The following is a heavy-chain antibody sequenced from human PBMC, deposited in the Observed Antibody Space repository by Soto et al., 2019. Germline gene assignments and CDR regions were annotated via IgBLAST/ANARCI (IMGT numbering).Heavy chain of an antibody. V-gene: IGHV3-15*01. CDR3: FRYALDY. D-gene: IGHD1-1*01. Sequence: GGPLRVSKGASGLTFINVGMSWVRQAPGKGLEWVGRIKSKTDGGTTDYAAPVKGRFTISRDDSKNTLYLQMNSLKTEDTAVYYCFRYALDYWGQGTLVTVSS. J-gene: IGHJ4*02. CDR2: IKSKTDGGTT. CDR1: GLTFINVG.